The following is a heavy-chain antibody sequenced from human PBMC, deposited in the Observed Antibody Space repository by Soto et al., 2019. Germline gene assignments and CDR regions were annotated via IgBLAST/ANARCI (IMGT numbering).Heavy chain of an antibody. CDR1: GYTFTSYY. CDR2: INPSGGST. CDR3: AREEGITIFGVVTGVALDY. D-gene: IGHD3-3*01. V-gene: IGHV1-46*01. J-gene: IGHJ4*02. Sequence: ASVNVSCKASGYTFTSYYMHWVRQAPGQGLEWMGIINPSGGSTSYAQKFQGRVTMTRDTSTSTVYMELSSLRSEDTAVYYCAREEGITIFGVVTGVALDYWGQGTLVTVSS.